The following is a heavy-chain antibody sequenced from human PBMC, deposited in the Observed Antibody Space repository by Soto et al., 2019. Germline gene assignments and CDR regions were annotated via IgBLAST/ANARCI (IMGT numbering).Heavy chain of an antibody. V-gene: IGHV2-26*01. J-gene: IGHJ4*02. CDR2: IFSNDEK. D-gene: IGHD3-22*01. CDR3: ARIGYYYDSSGYYPDY. Sequence: SGPTLVNPTETLTLTCTVSGFSLSNARMGVSWIRQPPGKALEWLAHIFSNDEKSYSTSLKSRLTISKDTSKSQVVLTMTNMDPVDTATYYCARIGYYYDSSGYYPDYWGQGTLVTVSS. CDR1: GFSLSNARMG.